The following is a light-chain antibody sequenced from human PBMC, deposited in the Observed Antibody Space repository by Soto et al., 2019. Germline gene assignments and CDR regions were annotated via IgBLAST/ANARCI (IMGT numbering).Light chain of an antibody. Sequence: DIQMTQSPPSLSASVGDTVTITCRASQSIRIALNWYQQKPGKAPNLLIYGTSYLRSGVPSRFSGSASGTDFTLTISGLQPEDFATYYCQLSFTKPYTFGPGTRVDF. V-gene: IGKV1-39*01. CDR3: QLSFTKPYT. CDR2: GTS. CDR1: QSIRIA. J-gene: IGKJ3*01.